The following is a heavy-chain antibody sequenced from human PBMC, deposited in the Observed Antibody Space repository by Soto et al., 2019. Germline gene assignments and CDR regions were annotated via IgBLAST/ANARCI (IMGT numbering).Heavy chain of an antibody. CDR3: EPCETTGGLDV. D-gene: IGHD3-16*01. Sequence: QVQLVESGGGVVQPGTSLRLSCVGSGFIFRSYVINWVRQAPGKGLEWVALTSYDGSYTYYDDSVKGRFTISRDNSRTTGDLQMDGLRLGGTALYCCEPCETTGGLDVWGQGTLVSVSS. V-gene: IGHV3-30*05. J-gene: IGHJ4*02. CDR1: GFIFRSYV. CDR2: TSYDGSYT.